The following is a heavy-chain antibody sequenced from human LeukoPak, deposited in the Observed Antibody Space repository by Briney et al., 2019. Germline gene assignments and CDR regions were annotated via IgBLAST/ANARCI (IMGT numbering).Heavy chain of an antibody. Sequence: SETLSLTCTVSGGSISSSSYYWGWIRRPPGKGLEWIGSIYYSGSTYYNPSLKSRVTISVDTSKNQFSLKLSSVTAADTAVYYCASTIIAAAGVSHFQHWGQGTLVTVSS. CDR2: IYYSGST. D-gene: IGHD6-13*01. J-gene: IGHJ1*01. CDR1: GGSISSSSYY. CDR3: ASTIIAAAGVSHFQH. V-gene: IGHV4-39*01.